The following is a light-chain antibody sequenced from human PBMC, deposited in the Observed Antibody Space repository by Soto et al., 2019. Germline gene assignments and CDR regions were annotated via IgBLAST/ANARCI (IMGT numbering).Light chain of an antibody. CDR3: QEKYYTLIP. J-gene: IGKJ5*01. CDR1: RDIGSD. Sequence: SPVALSVKKGDRITLTCRASRDIGSDLSWYQQKPGKAPTLLIYAASNLQSGVPSRFRGSRSGTEFTLTVSSLQPEDFTPYCSQEKYYTLIPFGQGRLLA. V-gene: IGKV1-6*01. CDR2: AAS.